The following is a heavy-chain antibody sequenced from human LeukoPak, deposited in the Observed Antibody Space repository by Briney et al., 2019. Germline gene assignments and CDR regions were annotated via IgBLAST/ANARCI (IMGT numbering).Heavy chain of an antibody. CDR1: GFTVSSNY. CDR2: IYSGGST. CDR3: ARYYGDYGNWYFDL. J-gene: IGHJ2*01. Sequence: GGSLRLSCAASGFTVSSNYMSWVRQAPGKGLGWVSVIYSGGSTYYEDSVKGRFTISRDNSKNTLYLQMNSLRAEDTAVYYCARYYGDYGNWYFDLWGRGTLVTVSS. V-gene: IGHV3-53*01. D-gene: IGHD4-17*01.